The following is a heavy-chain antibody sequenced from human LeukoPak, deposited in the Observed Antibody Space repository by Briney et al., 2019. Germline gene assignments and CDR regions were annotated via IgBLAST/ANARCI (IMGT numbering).Heavy chain of an antibody. J-gene: IGHJ6*02. D-gene: IGHD3-10*01. CDR1: GGSISSSSYY. V-gene: IGHV4-61*05. CDR3: ARLPITMVRGAWFYYGMDV. CDR2: IYYSGST. Sequence: SETLSLTCTVSGGSISSSSYYWGWIRQPPGKGLEWIGYIYYSGSTNYNPSLKSRVTISVDTSKNQFSLKLSSVTAADTAVYYCARLPITMVRGAWFYYGMDVWGQGTTVTVSS.